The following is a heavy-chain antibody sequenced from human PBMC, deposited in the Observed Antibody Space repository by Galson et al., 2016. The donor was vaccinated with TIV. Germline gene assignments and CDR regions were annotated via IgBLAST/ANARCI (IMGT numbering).Heavy chain of an antibody. CDR1: GFTFSVYS. CDR3: AKDQVPTTPMALIDS. CDR2: ISASHSTI. D-gene: IGHD5-18*01. Sequence: SLRLSCAASGFTFSVYSMNWIRQAPGKGLEWVSYISASHSTIYYADSVKGRVTISRDNAKNSLYLQMDSLKPEDTAVYYCAKDQVPTTPMALIDSWGQGTLVTVSS. V-gene: IGHV3-48*01. J-gene: IGHJ4*02.